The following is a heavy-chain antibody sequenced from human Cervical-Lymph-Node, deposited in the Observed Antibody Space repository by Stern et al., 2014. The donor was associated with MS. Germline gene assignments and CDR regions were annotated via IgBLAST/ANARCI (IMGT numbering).Heavy chain of an antibody. CDR2: ISPSGSTA. Sequence: QMQLVQSGAEVKKPGASVKVSCEASGYTFINYYIHWVRQAPGQGLEWMGVISPSGSTANYAQKFQGRVTMTRDTSTSTVYMELSSLRSEDTAVYYCARPSTGGYTYGGNFDYWGQGALVTVSS. V-gene: IGHV1-46*03. CDR3: ARPSTGGYTYGGNFDY. CDR1: GYTFINYY. J-gene: IGHJ4*02. D-gene: IGHD5-18*01.